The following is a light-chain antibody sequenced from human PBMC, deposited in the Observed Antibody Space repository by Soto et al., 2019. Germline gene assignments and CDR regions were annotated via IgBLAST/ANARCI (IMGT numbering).Light chain of an antibody. CDR3: QQYGSSPWT. CDR2: TES. J-gene: IGKJ1*01. Sequence: IVMSESPATLSVSPGEIATLSCRASQSVSSNLAWYQQKTGQAPRILIYTESTRATGIPDRFSGSGSGTDFNLTISSLEPEDFAVYYCQQYGSSPWTCGQGTKVDIK. CDR1: QSVSSN. V-gene: IGKV3-20*01.